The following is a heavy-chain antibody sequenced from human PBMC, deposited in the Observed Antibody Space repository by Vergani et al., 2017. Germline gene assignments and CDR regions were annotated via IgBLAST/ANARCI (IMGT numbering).Heavy chain of an antibody. CDR1: GFTFSSYG. Sequence: QVQLVESEGGVVQPGRSLTLSCVASGFTFSSYGMHWVRQAPGKGLEWVAVIWYDGSNKYYADSVKGRFTISRDNSKNTLYLQMNSLRAEDTAVYYCARERRGVVTLDYWGQGTLVTVSS. CDR2: IWYDGSNK. V-gene: IGHV3-33*01. J-gene: IGHJ4*02. CDR3: ARERRGVVTLDY. D-gene: IGHD3-3*01.